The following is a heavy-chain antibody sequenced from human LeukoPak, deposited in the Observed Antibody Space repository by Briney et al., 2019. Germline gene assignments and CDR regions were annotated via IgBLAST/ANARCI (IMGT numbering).Heavy chain of an antibody. Sequence: GGSLRLSCTASGFTFGDYGMSWVRQAPGKGLEWVGFIRSKAYGGTTEYAASVKGRFIISRDDFKSIAYLQMNSLRTEDTAVYYCTRSSSGWYSDYWGQGTLVTVSS. D-gene: IGHD6-19*01. CDR3: TRSSSGWYSDY. J-gene: IGHJ4*02. CDR2: IRSKAYGGTT. CDR1: GFTFGDYG. V-gene: IGHV3-49*04.